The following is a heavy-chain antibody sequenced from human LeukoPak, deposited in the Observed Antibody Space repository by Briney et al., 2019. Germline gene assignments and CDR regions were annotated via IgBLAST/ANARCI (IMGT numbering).Heavy chain of an antibody. J-gene: IGHJ4*02. D-gene: IGHD4-17*01. CDR2: INHSGST. CDR3: ARSLADGDSYYFDY. V-gene: IGHV4-34*01. CDR1: GGSFSGYY. Sequence: SETLSLTCAVYGGSFSGYYWSWIRQPPGKGLEWIGEINHSGSTNYNPSLKSRVTISVDTSKNQFSLKLSSVTAADTAVYYCARSLADGDSYYFDYWGQGTLVTVSS.